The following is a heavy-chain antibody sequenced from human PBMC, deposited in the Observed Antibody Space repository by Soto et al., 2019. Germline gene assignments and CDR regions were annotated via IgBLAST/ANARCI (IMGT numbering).Heavy chain of an antibody. CDR3: ARDAVNRGSYAFDI. V-gene: IGHV1-2*02. CDR1: GYTFTGYY. D-gene: IGHD4-17*01. J-gene: IGHJ3*02. Sequence: ASVKVSCKASGYTFTGYYMHWVRQAPGQGLEWMGWINPNSGGTNYAQKFQGRVTMTRDTSISTAYMELSRLRSDDTAVYYCARDAVNRGSYAFDIWGQGTMVTVSS. CDR2: INPNSGGT.